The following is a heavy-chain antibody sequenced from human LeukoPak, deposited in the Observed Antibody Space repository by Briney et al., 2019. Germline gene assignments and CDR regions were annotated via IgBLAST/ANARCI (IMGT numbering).Heavy chain of an antibody. CDR2: IYSGGST. CDR1: GFTVSSNY. Sequence: GGSLRLSCAASGFTVSSNYMSWVRQAPGKGLEWVSVIYSGGSTYYADSVKGRFTISRHNSKNTLYLQMNSLRAEDTAVYYCAXXXXXXXSWLYGMDVWGQGTTVTVSS. CDR3: AXXXXXXXSWLYGMDV. J-gene: IGHJ6*02. D-gene: IGHD5-12*01. V-gene: IGHV3-53*04.